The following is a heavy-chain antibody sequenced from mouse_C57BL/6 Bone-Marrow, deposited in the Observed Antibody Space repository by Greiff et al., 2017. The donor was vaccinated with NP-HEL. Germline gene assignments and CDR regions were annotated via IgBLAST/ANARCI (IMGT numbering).Heavy chain of an antibody. D-gene: IGHD2-5*01. Sequence: VKLMESGPELVKPGASVKISCKASGYAFSSSWMNWVKQRPGKGLEWIGRIYPGDGDTNYNGKFKGKATLTADKSSSTAYMQLSRLTSAASAVYFCARRYSNYSYYFDYWGQGTTLTVSS. CDR2: IYPGDGDT. CDR3: ARRYSNYSYYFDY. CDR1: GYAFSSSW. J-gene: IGHJ2*01. V-gene: IGHV1-82*01.